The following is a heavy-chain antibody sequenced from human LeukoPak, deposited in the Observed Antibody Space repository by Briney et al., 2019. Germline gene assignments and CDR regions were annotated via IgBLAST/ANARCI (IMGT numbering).Heavy chain of an antibody. D-gene: IGHD2-2*01. J-gene: IGHJ3*02. CDR2: INHSGST. CDR1: GGSFSGYY. CDR3: ARGPILVVVPAAMKVDAFDI. V-gene: IGHV4-34*01. Sequence: SETLSLTCAVYGGSFSGYYWSWIRQPPGKGLEWIRAINHSGSTNYNPSLKSRVTISVDTSKNQFSLKLSSVTAADTAVYYCARGPILVVVPAAMKVDAFDIWGQGTMVTVSS.